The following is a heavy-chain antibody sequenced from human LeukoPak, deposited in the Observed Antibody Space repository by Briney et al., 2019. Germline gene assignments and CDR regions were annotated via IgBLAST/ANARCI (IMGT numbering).Heavy chain of an antibody. J-gene: IGHJ5*02. CDR3: ESTTGP. CDR1: GFTFNYYW. V-gene: IGHV3-7*01. Sequence: GGSLRLSCAASGFTFNYYWMRWVRQAPGKGLEWVATIKGNGSKKYYVDSVRGRFTVSIDNAKNSLYLQMSSMRVEDTAGYYCESTTGPWGQGTLVTVCS. D-gene: IGHD1-7*01. CDR2: IKGNGSKK.